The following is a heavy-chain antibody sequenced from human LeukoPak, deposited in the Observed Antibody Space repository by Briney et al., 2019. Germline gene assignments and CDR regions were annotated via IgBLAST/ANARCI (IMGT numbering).Heavy chain of an antibody. J-gene: IGHJ4*02. CDR3: ARDSFVTMVRGTVSGLTKFDY. CDR1: GFTFSSYS. CDR2: ISSSSSTI. Sequence: PGGSLRLSCAASGFTFSSYSMNWVRQAPGKGLEWVSYISSSSSTIYYADSVKGRFTISRDNAKNSLYLQMNSLRAEDTAVYYCARDSFVTMVRGTVSGLTKFDYWGQGTLVTVSS. D-gene: IGHD3-10*01. V-gene: IGHV3-48*04.